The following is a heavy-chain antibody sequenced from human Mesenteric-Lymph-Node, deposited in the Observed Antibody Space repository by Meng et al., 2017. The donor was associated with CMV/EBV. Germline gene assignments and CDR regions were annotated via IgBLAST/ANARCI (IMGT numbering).Heavy chain of an antibody. CDR3: AKDLTYCSGDCYLTPGGYFDY. J-gene: IGHJ4*02. CDR2: ISGNGGST. D-gene: IGHD2-21*01. V-gene: IGHV3-23*01. CDR1: GFTFSSYA. Sequence: GGSLRLSCAASGFTFSSYAMTWVRQAPGKGLEWVSAISGNGGSTYYANSVKGRFTISRDNSKNSLYLQMNSLRAEDTAVYYCAKDLTYCSGDCYLTPGGYFDYWGQGTLVTVSS.